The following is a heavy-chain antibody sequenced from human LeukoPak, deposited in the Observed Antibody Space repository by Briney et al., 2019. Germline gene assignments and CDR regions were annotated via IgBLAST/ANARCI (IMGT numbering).Heavy chain of an antibody. Sequence: SETLSLTCAVYGGSFSGYYWSWIRQPPGKGLEWIGEINHSGSTNCNPSLKSRVTISVDTSKNQFSLKLSSVTAADTAVYYCARYGGRLWVRIEAYFDYWGQGTLVTVSS. CDR3: ARYGGRLWVRIEAYFDY. CDR1: GGSFSGYY. J-gene: IGHJ4*02. V-gene: IGHV4-34*01. D-gene: IGHD4/OR15-4a*01. CDR2: INHSGST.